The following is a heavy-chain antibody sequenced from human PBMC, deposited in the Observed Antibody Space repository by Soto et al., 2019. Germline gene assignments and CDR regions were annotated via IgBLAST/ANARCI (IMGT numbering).Heavy chain of an antibody. CDR1: GGSVRSGTHF. V-gene: IGHV4-61*01. Sequence: SETLSLTCSVSGGSVRSGTHFWNWIRQHPGRGLEWLGYMYYTGVTNYNPSLKSRVSMSVDTSKDQFSLNLTSLTAADTAVYYCARGGEPLGYYGLDVWGQGTTVTVSS. CDR2: MYYTGVT. CDR3: ARGGEPLGYYGLDV. J-gene: IGHJ6*02.